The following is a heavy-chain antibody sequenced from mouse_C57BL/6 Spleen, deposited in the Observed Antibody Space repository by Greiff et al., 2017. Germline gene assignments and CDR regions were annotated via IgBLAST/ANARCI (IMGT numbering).Heavy chain of an antibody. D-gene: IGHD4-1*01. J-gene: IGHJ3*01. Sequence: VQLQQSGAELVRPGASVTLSCKASGYTFTDYEMHWVKQTPVHGLEWIGAIDPETGGTAYNQKFKGKAILTADKSSSTAYMELRSLTSEDSAVYYGTRGDWDEAWFAYWGQGTLVTVSA. CDR1: GYTFTDYE. V-gene: IGHV1-15*01. CDR3: TRGDWDEAWFAY. CDR2: IDPETGGT.